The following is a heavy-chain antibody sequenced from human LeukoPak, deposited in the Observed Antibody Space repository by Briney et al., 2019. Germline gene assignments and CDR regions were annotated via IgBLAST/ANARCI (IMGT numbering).Heavy chain of an antibody. CDR1: RFTFDDYG. CDR2: INWNSGVT. Sequence: RPGGSLRFSCAASRFTFDDYGMSWVRQVPGRGLEWICSINWNSGVTGYADSVKGRFNISRDNAKNSLFLQMNSLRDEDTAFYYCARGDGPTVTADYFQNWGQGTLVTVS. V-gene: IGHV3-20*04. J-gene: IGHJ1*01. D-gene: IGHD4-17*01. CDR3: ARGDGPTVTADYFQN.